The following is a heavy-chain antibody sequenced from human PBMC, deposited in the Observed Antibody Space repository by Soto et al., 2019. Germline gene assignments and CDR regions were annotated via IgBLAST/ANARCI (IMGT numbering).Heavy chain of an antibody. V-gene: IGHV1-69*13. CDR2: IIPLFGTA. CDR3: ARGVHYDSSGYYYFY. J-gene: IGHJ4*02. CDR1: GGTFSTYA. Sequence: SVKVCCTTSGGTFSTYAIYLVRQAPGQGLEWMGGIIPLFGTAKYAQNFQGRITITADESTNTAYMELRSLRSQDTAVYYCARGVHYDSSGYYYFYWGQGTLVTVSS. D-gene: IGHD3-22*01.